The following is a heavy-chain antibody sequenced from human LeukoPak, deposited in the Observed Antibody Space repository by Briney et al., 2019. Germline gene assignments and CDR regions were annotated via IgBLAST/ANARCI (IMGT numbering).Heavy chain of an antibody. Sequence: KPSETLSLTCTVSGGSISSYYWSWIRQPAGKGLEWIGRIYTSGSTNYNPSLKSRVTMSVDTSKNQFSLKLSSVTAADTAVYFCAGAALTNQYTSGAFHHWGQGTLVTVSS. J-gene: IGHJ1*01. CDR1: GGSISSYY. CDR3: AGAALTNQYTSGAFHH. V-gene: IGHV4-4*07. D-gene: IGHD3-10*01. CDR2: IYTSGST.